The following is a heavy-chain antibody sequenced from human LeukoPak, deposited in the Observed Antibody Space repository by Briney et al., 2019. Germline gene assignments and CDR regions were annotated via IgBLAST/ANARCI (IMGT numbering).Heavy chain of an antibody. CDR3: AKESPHFDY. V-gene: IGHV3-30*18. CDR2: ISYDGSNK. CDR1: GFTFSSYG. J-gene: IGHJ4*02. Sequence: GGSLRLSCAASGFTFSSYGMHWVRQAPGKGLEWVAVISYDGSNKYYADSVKGRFTISRDNSKNTLYLQMNSLRAEDRAVYYCAKESPHFDYWGQGTLVTVSS.